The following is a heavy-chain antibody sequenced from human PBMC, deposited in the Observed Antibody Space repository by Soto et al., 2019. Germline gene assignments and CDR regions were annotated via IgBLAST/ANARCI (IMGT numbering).Heavy chain of an antibody. J-gene: IGHJ6*02. CDR2: IYYSGST. Sequence: PSETLSLTCTVSGGSISSYYWSWIRQPPGKGLEWIGYIYYSGSTNYNPSLKSRVTISVDTSKNQFSLKLSSVTAADTAVYYCAREIGFWSGYQPGGGMDVWGQGTTVTVSS. CDR3: AREIGFWSGYQPGGGMDV. V-gene: IGHV4-59*01. D-gene: IGHD3-3*01. CDR1: GGSISSYY.